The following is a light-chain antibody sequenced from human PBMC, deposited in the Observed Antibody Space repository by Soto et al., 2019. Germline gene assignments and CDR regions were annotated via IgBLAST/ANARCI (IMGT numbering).Light chain of an antibody. CDR1: QSVRSN. J-gene: IGKJ1*01. CDR3: QQRANWPPVT. V-gene: IGKV3-15*01. CDR2: GAS. Sequence: EIVMTQSPATLSVSPGESATLSCRASQSVRSNLAWYQQKPGQAPRLLIYGASTRATGIPARFSGSGSGTEYTLTISGLQSEDFAVYFCQQRANWPPVTFGQRTKVEIK.